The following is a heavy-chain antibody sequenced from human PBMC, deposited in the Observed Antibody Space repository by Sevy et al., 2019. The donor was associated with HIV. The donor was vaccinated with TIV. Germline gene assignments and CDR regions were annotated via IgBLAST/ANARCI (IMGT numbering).Heavy chain of an antibody. D-gene: IGHD3-3*01. Sequence: ASVKVSCKASGYTFSDSGYYVHWVRQAPGQGLEWMGWINPKSGATNYAQKFQGRVTMTRDTSVSTANMELSRQTSDETAVYYCARESYDFWTGPVDYDYGMDVWGQGTTVTVSS. CDR2: INPKSGAT. CDR3: ARESYDFWTGPVDYDYGMDV. CDR1: GYTFSDSGYY. J-gene: IGHJ6*02. V-gene: IGHV1-2*02.